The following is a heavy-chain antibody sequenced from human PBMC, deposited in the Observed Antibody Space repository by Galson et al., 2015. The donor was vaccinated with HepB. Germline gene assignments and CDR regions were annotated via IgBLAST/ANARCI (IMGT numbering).Heavy chain of an antibody. CDR3: ATGDGGLVPGG. J-gene: IGHJ4*02. CDR2: TNSDGGRA. D-gene: IGHD6-6*01. CDR1: GFTFSSHA. Sequence: SLRLSCAAAGFTFSSHAMNWVRQAPGKGLEWVSVTNSDGGRANHADSVKGRFTISRDNSRNTLYLQMNSLRAEDTAVYYCATGDGGLVPGGWGQGSVVTVSS. V-gene: IGHV3-23*03.